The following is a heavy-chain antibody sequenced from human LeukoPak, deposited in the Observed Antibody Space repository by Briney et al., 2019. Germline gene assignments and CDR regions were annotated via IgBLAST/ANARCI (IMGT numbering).Heavy chain of an antibody. CDR1: GFTVSSNY. CDR3: AKQRPPVTRTYYFDY. D-gene: IGHD2-2*01. J-gene: IGHJ4*02. V-gene: IGHV3-66*04. Sequence: GGSLRLSCAASGFTVSSNYMSWVRQAPGKGLEWVSVIYSGGSTYYADSVKGRFTISRDNSKNTLYLQMNSLRAEDTAVYYCAKQRPPVTRTYYFDYWGQGTLVTVSS. CDR2: IYSGGST.